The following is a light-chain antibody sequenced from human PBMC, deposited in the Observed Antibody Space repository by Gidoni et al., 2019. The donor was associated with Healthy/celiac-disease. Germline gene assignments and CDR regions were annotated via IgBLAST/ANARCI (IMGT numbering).Light chain of an antibody. Sequence: DIVMTQSPDSLSVSLGESAPINCKSSRSVLYSSNNKNYLAWYQQKPGQPPKLLIYWASTRESGVPDRFRGSGSGTDFTLTISSLQAEDVAGYYCQQYYSTPLTFGGGTKVEIK. V-gene: IGKV4-1*01. CDR1: RSVLYSSNNKNY. J-gene: IGKJ4*01. CDR2: WAS. CDR3: QQYYSTPLT.